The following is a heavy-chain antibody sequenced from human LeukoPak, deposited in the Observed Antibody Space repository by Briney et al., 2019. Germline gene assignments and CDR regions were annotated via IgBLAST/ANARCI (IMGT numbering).Heavy chain of an antibody. CDR2: INHSGST. V-gene: IGHV4-34*01. D-gene: IGHD3-9*01. CDR3: ARVGRYFDWLPLDY. CDR1: GGSFSGYY. J-gene: IGHJ4*02. Sequence: SETLSLTCAVYGGSFSGYYWSWIRQPPGKGLEWIGEINHSGSTNYNPSLKSRVTISVDTPKNQFSLKLSSVTAADTAVYYCARVGRYFDWLPLDYWGQGTLVTVSS.